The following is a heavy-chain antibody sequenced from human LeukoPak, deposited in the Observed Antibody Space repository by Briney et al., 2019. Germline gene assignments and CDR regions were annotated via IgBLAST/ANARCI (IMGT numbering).Heavy chain of an antibody. CDR3: AREYYDSSGFIDY. V-gene: IGHV1-69*05. D-gene: IGHD3-22*01. CDR2: IIPIFGTA. J-gene: IGHJ4*02. CDR1: GGTFISYA. Sequence: GASVKVSCKASGGTFISYAISWVRQAPGQGLEWMERIIPIFGTANYAQKFQGRVTITKDESASTAYMELSSLRSGDTSVYYCAREYYDSSGFIDYWGQGTLVTVSS.